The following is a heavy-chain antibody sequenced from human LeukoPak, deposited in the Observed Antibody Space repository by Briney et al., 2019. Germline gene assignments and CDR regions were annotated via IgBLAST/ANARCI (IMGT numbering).Heavy chain of an antibody. CDR3: ARGADGVSSNSRGWFDP. J-gene: IGHJ5*02. CDR1: GFTFSRYE. CDR2: ISGSGTTI. Sequence: PGGSLRLSCAASGFTFSRYEMNWVRQAPGKGLEWVSYISGSGTTIYYADSVKGRFTMSRDNAKNSVYLQMGSLRAEDTAVYSCARGADGVSSNSRGWFDPWGQGTLVTVSS. D-gene: IGHD2-15*01. V-gene: IGHV3-48*03.